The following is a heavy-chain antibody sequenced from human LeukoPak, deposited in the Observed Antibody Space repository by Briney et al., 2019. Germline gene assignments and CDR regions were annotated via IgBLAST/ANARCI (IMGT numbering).Heavy chain of an antibody. Sequence: GGSLRLSCAASGFTFSSYGMHWVRQAPGKGLEWVAVISYDGSYKCYADSVKGRLTISRDNSKNTLYLQMNSLRAEDTAVYYCAITSYSSNWEYFWGQGTLVTVSS. CDR1: GFTFSSYG. D-gene: IGHD6-13*01. J-gene: IGHJ4*02. V-gene: IGHV3-30*03. CDR3: AITSYSSNWEYF. CDR2: ISYDGSYK.